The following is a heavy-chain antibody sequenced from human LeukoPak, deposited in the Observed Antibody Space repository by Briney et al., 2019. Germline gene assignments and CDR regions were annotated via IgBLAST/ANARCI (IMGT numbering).Heavy chain of an antibody. CDR3: ARDPPRRDGYNYFDY. V-gene: IGHV1-69*04. D-gene: IGHD5-24*01. CDR1: GGTFSSYA. Sequence: SVKVSCKASGGTFSSYAISWVRQAPGQGLEWMGRITPILGIANYAQKFQGRVTITADKSTSTAYMELSSLRSEDTAVYYCARDPPRRDGYNYFDYWGQGTLVTVSS. CDR2: ITPILGIA. J-gene: IGHJ4*02.